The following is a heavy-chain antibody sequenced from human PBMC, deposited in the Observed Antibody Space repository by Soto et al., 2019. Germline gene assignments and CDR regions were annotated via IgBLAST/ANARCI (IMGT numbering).Heavy chain of an antibody. D-gene: IGHD3-10*02. V-gene: IGHV3-21*01. J-gene: IGHJ6*02. CDR1: GFTFSWDA. CDR2: ISTTSTYI. Sequence: GSLRLSCAASGFTFSWDAMNWVRQAPGKGLEWVSSISTTSTYIYYAESVKGRFTISRDNANNSLHLQMNSLRAEDTAVYYCVRDYVMDVWGQGTTVTVSS. CDR3: VRDYVMDV.